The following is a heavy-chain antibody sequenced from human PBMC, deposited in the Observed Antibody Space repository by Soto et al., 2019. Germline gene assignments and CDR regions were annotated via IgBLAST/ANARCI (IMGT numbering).Heavy chain of an antibody. CDR1: GFPFSSYS. CDR2: ISSSSGTI. CDR3: VRGQRYYDDSSGYRH. V-gene: IGHV3-48*02. Sequence: GSLRLSCAASGFPFSSYSMNWVRQAPGKGLEWVSYISSSSGTIYYADSVKGRFTISRDNAKNSLYLQMNSLRDEDTAVYYCVRGQRYYDDSSGYRHWGQGTLVTVSS. D-gene: IGHD3-22*01. J-gene: IGHJ4*02.